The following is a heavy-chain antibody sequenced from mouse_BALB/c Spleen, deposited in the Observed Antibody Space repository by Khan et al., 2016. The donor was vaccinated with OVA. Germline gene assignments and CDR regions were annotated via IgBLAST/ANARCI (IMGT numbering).Heavy chain of an antibody. CDR1: GYSITSGYS. CDR2: ISYSGST. CDR3: ARTARIRY. Sequence: EVQLQESGPGLVKPSQSLSLTCTVTGYSITSGYSWNWNRQFPGNKLEWMGYISYSGSTNYNPSLKSRISITRDTSKNKFFLQLNSVTTEDTATYYCARTARIRYWGQGTTLTVSS. V-gene: IGHV3-1*02. J-gene: IGHJ2*01. D-gene: IGHD1-2*01.